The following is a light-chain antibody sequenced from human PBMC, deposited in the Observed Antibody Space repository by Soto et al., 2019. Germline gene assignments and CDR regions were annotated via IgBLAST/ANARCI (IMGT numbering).Light chain of an antibody. V-gene: IGKV1-9*01. Sequence: DIQLTQSPSFLSASVGDRVTITCRASQAISSSLAWYQHNPGKAPKLLIYAASTLQNGVPSIFSGSGSWTEFTLTISSLQPEDFATYYCQHLNDYRYTFGQGTKVEIK. CDR1: QAISSS. CDR3: QHLNDYRYT. J-gene: IGKJ2*01. CDR2: AAS.